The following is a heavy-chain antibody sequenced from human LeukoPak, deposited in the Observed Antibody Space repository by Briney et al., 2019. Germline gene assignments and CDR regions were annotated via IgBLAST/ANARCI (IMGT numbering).Heavy chain of an antibody. CDR3: ARDHYVYSSGWPCDF. CDR2: ISAYNGNT. J-gene: IGHJ4*02. V-gene: IGHV1-18*01. Sequence: WASVNVSCTASGYTFTSYGISWVRQAPGHGLESMGCISAYNGNTNYAQKLQGRVTMTTDTSTSTAYMELRSLRSDDTAVYYCARDHYVYSSGWPCDFWGQGTLVTVSS. CDR1: GYTFTSYG. D-gene: IGHD6-19*01.